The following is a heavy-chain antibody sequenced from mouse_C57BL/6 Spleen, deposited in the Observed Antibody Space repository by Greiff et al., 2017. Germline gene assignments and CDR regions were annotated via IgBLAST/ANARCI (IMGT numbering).Heavy chain of an antibody. CDR3: VGDPTVVAEDYYAMDY. Sequence: EVHLVESGGGLVQPKGSLKLSCAASGFTFNTYAMHWVRQAPGKGLEWVARIRRKSSNYATYYADSVKDRFTISRDESQSMLYMQMNNLKTEDTAMYYGVGDPTVVAEDYYAMDYWGQGTSVTVSS. D-gene: IGHD1-1*01. J-gene: IGHJ4*01. CDR2: IRRKSSNYAT. CDR1: GFTFNTYA. V-gene: IGHV10-3*01.